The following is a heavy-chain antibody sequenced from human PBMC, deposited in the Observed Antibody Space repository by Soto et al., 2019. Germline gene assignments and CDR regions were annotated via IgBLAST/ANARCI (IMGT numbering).Heavy chain of an antibody. Sequence: QVQLVQSGAEVKKPGDSVKVSCKTSGYIFTTYSIAWVRQAPGQGLEWMGWINTYNGKTHYAQKFQGRVSVTTDPSTGPVYMELTSLTSDDTAVYYCATRPQTSDFWGQGTLVTVSS. CDR1: GYIFTTYS. CDR2: INTYNGKT. V-gene: IGHV1-18*04. J-gene: IGHJ4*02. CDR3: ATRPQTSDF. D-gene: IGHD2-2*01.